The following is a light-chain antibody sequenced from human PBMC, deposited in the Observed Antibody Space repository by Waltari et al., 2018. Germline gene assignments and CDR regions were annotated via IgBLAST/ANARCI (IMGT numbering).Light chain of an antibody. CDR3: QQYKTYF. CDR1: QSVGSW. J-gene: IGKJ2*01. V-gene: IGKV1-5*03. CDR2: QTS. Sequence: DIQMTQSPSTLSASLGDRVTISCRASQSVGSWLAWYQVKPGKVPKPLISQTSILEDGVSSRFSGSGSGTDFTLTIDSLEPDDFATYYCQQYKTYFFGQGTRLEI.